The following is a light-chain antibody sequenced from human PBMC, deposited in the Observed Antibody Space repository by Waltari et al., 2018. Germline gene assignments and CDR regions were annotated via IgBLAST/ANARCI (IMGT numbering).Light chain of an antibody. CDR2: AAS. Sequence: DIVMTQSPDSLAVSLGERATINCKSSQSVLYSSNSNNYLGWYQQKPGQAPRLLIYAASTRATDVPARFSGSGSGTEFTLTISSLQSEDFAVYYCQHYNNWPPGTTFGQGTKLEIK. CDR1: QSVLYSSNSNNY. J-gene: IGKJ1*01. V-gene: IGKV4-1*01. CDR3: QHYNNWPPGTT.